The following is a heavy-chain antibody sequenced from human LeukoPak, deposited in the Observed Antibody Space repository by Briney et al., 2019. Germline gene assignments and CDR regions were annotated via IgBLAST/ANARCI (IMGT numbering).Heavy chain of an antibody. V-gene: IGHV1-18*01. D-gene: IGHD5-18*01. J-gene: IGHJ6*02. CDR3: ARGLRTAWIQLWSLAYGMDV. Sequence: GASVKVSCKASGYTFTSYGISWVRQAPGQGLEWMGWISAYNGNTNYAQKLQGRVTMTTDISTSTAYMELRSLRSDDTAVYYCARGLRTAWIQLWSLAYGMDVWGQGTTVTVSS. CDR1: GYTFTSYG. CDR2: ISAYNGNT.